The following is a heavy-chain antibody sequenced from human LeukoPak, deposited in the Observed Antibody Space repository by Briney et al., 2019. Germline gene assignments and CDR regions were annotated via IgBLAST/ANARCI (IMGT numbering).Heavy chain of an antibody. CDR1: GYTFTSYY. V-gene: IGHV1-69*13. CDR2: IIPIFGTA. Sequence: ASVKVSCKASGYTFTSYYMHWVRQAPGQGLEWMGGIIPIFGTANYAQKFQGRVTITADESTSTAYMELSSLRSEDTAVYYCARGNSGDYYDSRYYFDYWGQGTLVTVSS. J-gene: IGHJ4*02. CDR3: ARGNSGDYYDSRYYFDY. D-gene: IGHD3-22*01.